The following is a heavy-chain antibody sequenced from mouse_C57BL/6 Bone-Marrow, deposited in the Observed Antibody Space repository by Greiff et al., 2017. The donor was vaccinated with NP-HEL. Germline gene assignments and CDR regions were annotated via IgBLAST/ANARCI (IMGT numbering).Heavy chain of an antibody. V-gene: IGHV5-12*01. Sequence: EVQLVESGGGLVQPGGSLKLSCAASGFTFSDYYMYWVRQTPEKRLEWVAYISNGGGSTYYPDTVKGRFTISRDNAKYTLYLQMSPMKSEDTAMYYCARNIYNGYLDYAIGYWGQGTSVTVSS. CDR1: GFTFSDYY. D-gene: IGHD2-2*01. J-gene: IGHJ4*01. CDR2: ISNGGGST. CDR3: ARNIYNGYLDYAIGY.